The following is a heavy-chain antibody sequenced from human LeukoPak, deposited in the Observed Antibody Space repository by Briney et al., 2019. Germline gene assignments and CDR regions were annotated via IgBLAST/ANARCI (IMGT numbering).Heavy chain of an antibody. CDR2: IWYDGSNK. V-gene: IGHV3-33*01. Sequence: GGSLRLSCAASGFTFSSYGMHWVRQAPGKGLEWVAVIWYDGSNKYYADSVKGRFTISRDNSKNTLYLQMNSLRAEDTAVYYFARHSAHYDILYYFDYWGQGTLVTVSS. CDR1: GFTFSSYG. J-gene: IGHJ4*02. CDR3: ARHSAHYDILYYFDY. D-gene: IGHD3-9*01.